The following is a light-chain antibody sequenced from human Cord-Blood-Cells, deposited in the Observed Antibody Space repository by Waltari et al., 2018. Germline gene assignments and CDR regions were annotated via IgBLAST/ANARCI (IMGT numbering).Light chain of an antibody. CDR2: DAS. CDR1: QSISSW. V-gene: IGKV1-5*01. J-gene: IGKJ3*01. CDR3: QQYNSYSPT. Sequence: DIQMTQSPSTLSASVGDRVTITCRARQSISSWLAWYQQKPGKAPKLLIYDASSLESGVPSRFSGSGSGTEFTLTISSLQPDDFATYYCQQYNSYSPTFGPGTKVDIK.